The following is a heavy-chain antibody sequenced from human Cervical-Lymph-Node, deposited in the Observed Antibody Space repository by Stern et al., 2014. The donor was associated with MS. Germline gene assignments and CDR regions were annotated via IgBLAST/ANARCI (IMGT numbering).Heavy chain of an antibody. D-gene: IGHD3-16*01. CDR3: ARWLVMPGSRDWRMNDYYNYGMDV. CDR1: GDSISNYNYC. V-gene: IGHV4-61*02. J-gene: IGHJ6*02. CDR2: ICTSGST. Sequence: QVQLQESGPGLVKPSQTLSLTCTVSGDSISNYNYCWSWIRQSAGKGLEWIGHICTSGSTNDNPSLKSRVTISIDTPRNRFSLKLGSVTAADTAVYYCARWLVMPGSRDWRMNDYYNYGMDVWGQGTTVTVSS.